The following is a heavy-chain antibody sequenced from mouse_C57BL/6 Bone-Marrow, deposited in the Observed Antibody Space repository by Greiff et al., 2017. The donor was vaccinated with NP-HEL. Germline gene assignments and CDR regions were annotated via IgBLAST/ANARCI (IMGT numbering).Heavy chain of an antibody. CDR2: IDPENGDT. Sequence: EVKLQESGAELVRPGASVKLSCTASGFNIKDDYMHWVKQRPEQGLEWIGWIDPENGDTEYASKFQGKATITADTSSNTAYLQLSSLTSEDTAVYYGSTFTTVRGGYYFDYWGQGTTLTVSS. V-gene: IGHV14-4*01. J-gene: IGHJ2*01. CDR3: STFTTVRGGYYFDY. CDR1: GFNIKDDY. D-gene: IGHD1-1*01.